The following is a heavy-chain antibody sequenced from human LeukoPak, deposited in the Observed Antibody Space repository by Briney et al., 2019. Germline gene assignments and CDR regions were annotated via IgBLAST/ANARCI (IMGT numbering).Heavy chain of an antibody. CDR3: AKGHSSGWSHNFDY. Sequence: PGGSLRLSCAASGFTFSSYAMSWVRQAPGKGQEWVSGISGSGGSTYHVDSVKGRFTISRDNSKNTLYLQMNSLRAEDTAVYYCAKGHSSGWSHNFDYWGQGTLVTVSS. J-gene: IGHJ4*02. V-gene: IGHV3-23*01. D-gene: IGHD6-19*01. CDR2: ISGSGGST. CDR1: GFTFSSYA.